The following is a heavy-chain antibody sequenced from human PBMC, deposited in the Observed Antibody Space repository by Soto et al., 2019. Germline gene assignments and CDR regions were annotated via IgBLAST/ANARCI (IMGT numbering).Heavy chain of an antibody. D-gene: IGHD2-15*01. CDR1: GGSISSYY. J-gene: IGHJ6*02. Sequence: QVQLQESGPGLVKPSETLSLTCTVSGGSISSYYWSWIRQPPGKGLECIGYIYYGGRTNYNPSLKSRVTISVDASKNRFALKMSSVTAADTAVYYCARDRRISRYGMDVWGQGTTVTVSS. CDR2: IYYGGRT. CDR3: ARDRRISRYGMDV. V-gene: IGHV4-59*01.